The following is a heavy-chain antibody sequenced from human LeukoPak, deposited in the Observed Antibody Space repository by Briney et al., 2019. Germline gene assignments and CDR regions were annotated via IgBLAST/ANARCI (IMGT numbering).Heavy chain of an antibody. Sequence: SETLSLTCTVSGGSISTGGYYWSWTRQHPGKGLEYIGYIYYRGSTYYSPSLKSRLTISLDTPNNQFSLKLRSVTAADTAVYYCARATDYGDSYYFDHWGQGTPVTVSS. CDR2: IYYRGST. V-gene: IGHV4-31*03. D-gene: IGHD4/OR15-4a*01. CDR3: ARATDYGDSYYFDH. CDR1: GGSISTGGYY. J-gene: IGHJ4*02.